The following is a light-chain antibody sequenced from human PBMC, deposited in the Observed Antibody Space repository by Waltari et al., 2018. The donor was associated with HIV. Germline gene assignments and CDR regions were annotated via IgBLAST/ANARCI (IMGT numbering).Light chain of an antibody. CDR2: AGS. V-gene: IGLV2-23*01. CDR1: TSDLGSYNL. J-gene: IGLJ1*01. CDR3: YSYAGSRTGYV. Sequence: QSALTQPASVSGSPGQSITIPCTGTTSDLGSYNLVSWYQQHPGKAPKLMIYAGSKRPSGVSNRFSGSKSGNTASLTISGLQAEDEADYYCYSYAGSRTGYVFGTGTKVTVL.